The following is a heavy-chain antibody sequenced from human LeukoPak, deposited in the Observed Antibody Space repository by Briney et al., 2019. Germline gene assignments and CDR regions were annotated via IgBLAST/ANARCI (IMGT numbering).Heavy chain of an antibody. CDR1: GYSFTSYW. CDR3: ARQYGGCVQPIDP. D-gene: IGHD4-23*01. V-gene: IGHV5-10-1*01. J-gene: IGHJ5*02. Sequence: GESLKISCKGSGYSFTSYWISWVRQMPGKGLEWMGRIDPSDSYTNYSPSFQGHVTISADKSISTAYLQWSSLKASDTAMYYCARQYGGCVQPIDPWGQGTLVTVSS. CDR2: IDPSDSYT.